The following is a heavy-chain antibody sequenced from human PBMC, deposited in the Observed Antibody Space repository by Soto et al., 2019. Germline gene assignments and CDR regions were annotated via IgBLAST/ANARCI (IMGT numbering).Heavy chain of an antibody. CDR3: AQECLHSGESALGLRSYFGY. CDR1: GFTFSSYA. D-gene: IGHD3-16*02. J-gene: IGHJ4*02. CDR2: ISGSGGST. Sequence: GGSLRLSCAASGFTFSSYAMSWVRQAPGKGLEWVSAISGSGGSTYYADSVKGRFTISRDNSKNTLYLQMNSLRAEDTAVYYCAQECLHSGESALGLRSYFGYWGQGTLVTFSS. V-gene: IGHV3-23*01.